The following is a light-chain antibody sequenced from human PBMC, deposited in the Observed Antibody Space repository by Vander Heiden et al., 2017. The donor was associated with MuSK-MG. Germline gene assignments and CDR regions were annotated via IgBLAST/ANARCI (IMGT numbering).Light chain of an antibody. Sequence: QSALTQHASVSGSPGQSLTISCTGTSGDVGGSNYVSWYKQHPGRAPKLMIYDVSYRPSGISDRFSGSKSASTASLTISGLQAEDEADYYCSSYTTAGTLVFGTGTWVTVL. CDR1: SGDVGGSNY. CDR2: DVS. CDR3: SSYTTAGTLV. J-gene: IGLJ1*01. V-gene: IGLV2-14*03.